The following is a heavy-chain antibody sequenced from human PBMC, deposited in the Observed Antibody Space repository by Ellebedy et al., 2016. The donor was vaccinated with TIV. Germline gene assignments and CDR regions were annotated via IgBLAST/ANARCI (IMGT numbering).Heavy chain of an antibody. CDR1: GFTFSSYG. Sequence: GGSLRLXXAASGFTFSSYGMHWVRQAPGKGLEWVAVIWYDGSNKYYADSVKGRFTISRDNSKNTLYLQMNSLRAEDTAVYYCARDLSVETGIAAAGIFRPNGMDVWGQGTTDTVSS. D-gene: IGHD6-13*01. CDR3: ARDLSVETGIAAAGIFRPNGMDV. CDR2: IWYDGSNK. J-gene: IGHJ6*02. V-gene: IGHV3-33*01.